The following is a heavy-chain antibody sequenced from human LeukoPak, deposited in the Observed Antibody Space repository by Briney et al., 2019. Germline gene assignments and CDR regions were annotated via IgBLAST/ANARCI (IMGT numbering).Heavy chain of an antibody. D-gene: IGHD3-22*01. J-gene: IGHJ4*02. CDR1: GFTFSSYA. CDR2: PSGSSAST. V-gene: IGHV3-23*01. Sequence: GGSLRLSCAAYGFTFSSYAMSWVRQAPGQGLEWVSAPSGSSASTYYEDSVKGRFTISRDNSKNTLYLQMNSLRAEDTAVYYCARRGGNYYDSSGYYFDYWGQGTLVTVSS. CDR3: ARRGGNYYDSSGYYFDY.